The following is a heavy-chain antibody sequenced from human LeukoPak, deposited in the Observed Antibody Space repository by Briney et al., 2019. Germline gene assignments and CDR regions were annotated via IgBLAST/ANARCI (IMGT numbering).Heavy chain of an antibody. CDR2: ITSSSTYR. D-gene: IGHD6-13*01. CDR3: ARGRQDLVNYFDF. J-gene: IGHJ4*02. Sequence: GGSLRLSCAASGFTFGSYIMNWVRQPPGKGLEWVSSITSSSTYRYYADSVKGRYTISRDNAKNSLYLQMNSLKAEDTAVYYCARGRQDLVNYFDFWGQGTLVTVSS. CDR1: GFTFGSYI. V-gene: IGHV3-21*01.